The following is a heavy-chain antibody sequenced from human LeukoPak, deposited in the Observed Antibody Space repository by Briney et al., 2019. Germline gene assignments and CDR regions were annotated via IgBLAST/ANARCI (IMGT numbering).Heavy chain of an antibody. CDR2: ISGSGGST. Sequence: SGGSLRLSCAASGFTFSNYAMSWVRQAPGKGLEWVSAISGSGGSTYYADSVKGRFTISRDNSKNTLYLQMNSLRAEDTAVYYCAKDTTARYYYFDYWGQGTLVTVSS. CDR1: GFTFSNYA. J-gene: IGHJ4*02. V-gene: IGHV3-23*01. CDR3: AKDTTARYYYFDY. D-gene: IGHD1-26*01.